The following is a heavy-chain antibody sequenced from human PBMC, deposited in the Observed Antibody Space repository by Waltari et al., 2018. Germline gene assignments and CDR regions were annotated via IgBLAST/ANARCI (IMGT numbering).Heavy chain of an antibody. CDR3: ARGARRTTVTTGWWYFDL. Sequence: QATGKGLVWVSRSNRKGSSTSYADAVKVRFTIFKDNAKNTVYLQMNSLRAEDTAIYYCARGARRTTVTTGWWYFDLWGRGTLVTVSS. D-gene: IGHD4-17*01. J-gene: IGHJ2*01. CDR2: SNRKGSST. V-gene: IGHV3-74*01.